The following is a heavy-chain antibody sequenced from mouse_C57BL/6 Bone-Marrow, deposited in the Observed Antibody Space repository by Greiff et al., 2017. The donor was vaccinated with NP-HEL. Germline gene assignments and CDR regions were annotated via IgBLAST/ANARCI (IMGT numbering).Heavy chain of an antibody. J-gene: IGHJ2*01. V-gene: IGHV5-4*01. Sequence: EVQGVESGGGLVKPGGSLKLSCAASGFTFSSYAMSWVRQTPEKRLEWVATISDGGSYTYYPDNVKGRFTIYRDNAKNNLYLQMSHLKSEDTAMYYCAIYYGSRGYFVYWGPGTTLTVSS. CDR1: GFTFSSYA. CDR2: ISDGGSYT. D-gene: IGHD1-1*01. CDR3: AIYYGSRGYFVY.